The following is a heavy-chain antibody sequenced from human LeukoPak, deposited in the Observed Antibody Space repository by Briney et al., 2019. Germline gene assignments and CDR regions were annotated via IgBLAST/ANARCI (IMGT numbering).Heavy chain of an antibody. J-gene: IGHJ4*02. CDR3: TTERNYYGSGSYFY. CDR1: GFTFSNAW. V-gene: IGHV3-15*01. CDR2: IKSKTDGGTT. Sequence: PGGSLRLSCAASGFTFSNAWMTWVRQAPGKGLEWVGRIKSKTDGGTTDYAAPVKGRFTISRDDSKNTLYLQMNSLKTEDTGVYYCTTERNYYGSGSYFYWGQGTLVTVSS. D-gene: IGHD3-10*01.